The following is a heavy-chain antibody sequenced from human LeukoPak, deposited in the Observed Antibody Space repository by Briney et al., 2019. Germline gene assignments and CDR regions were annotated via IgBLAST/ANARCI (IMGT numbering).Heavy chain of an antibody. CDR3: EAGTGAPFYFDY. J-gene: IGHJ4*02. CDR1: GGSISSGGYY. Sequence: SETLSLTCTVSGGSISSGGYYWSWIRQHPGKGLEWIGYIYYSGSTYYNPSLKSRVTISVDTSKNQFSLKLSSVTAADPAVYYCEAGTGAPFYFDYWGQGTLVTVSS. CDR2: IYYSGST. D-gene: IGHD6-19*01. V-gene: IGHV4-31*03.